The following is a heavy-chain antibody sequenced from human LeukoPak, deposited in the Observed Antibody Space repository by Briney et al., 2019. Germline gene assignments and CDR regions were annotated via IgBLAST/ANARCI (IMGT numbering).Heavy chain of an antibody. Sequence: HAGGSLRLSCAASGFTFSGSAMHWVRQASGKGLEWVGRIRSKANSYATAYAASVKGRFTISRDDSKNTAYLQMNSLKTEDTDVYYCTTRYCTNGVCYNHYYYYMDVWGKGPTVTVSS. V-gene: IGHV3-73*01. CDR1: GFTFSGSA. CDR2: IRSKANSYAT. D-gene: IGHD2-8*01. CDR3: TTRYCTNGVCYNHYYYYMDV. J-gene: IGHJ6*03.